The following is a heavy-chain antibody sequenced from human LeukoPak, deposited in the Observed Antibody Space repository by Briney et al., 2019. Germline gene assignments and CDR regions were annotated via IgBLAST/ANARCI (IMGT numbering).Heavy chain of an antibody. J-gene: IGHJ4*02. CDR1: GGSISSGDYY. V-gene: IGHV4-30-4*01. CDR2: IYYSGST. CDR3: AREQRGVATIIDY. D-gene: IGHD5-12*01. Sequence: SETLSLTCAVSGGSISSGDYYWSWIRQPPGKGLEWIGYIYYSGSTYYNPSLKSRVAISVDTSKNQFSLKLSSVTAADTAVYYCAREQRGVATIIDYWGQGTLVTVSS.